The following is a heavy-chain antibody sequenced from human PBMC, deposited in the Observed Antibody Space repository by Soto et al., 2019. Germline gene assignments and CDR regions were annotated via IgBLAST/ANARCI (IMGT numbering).Heavy chain of an antibody. CDR3: ARVRGGYDYFVRYYYYYMDV. CDR2: IWYDGSNK. Sequence: GGSLRLSCAASGFTFSSYGMHWVRQAPGKGLEWVAVIWYDGSNKYYADSVKGRFTISRDNSKNTLYLQMNSLRAEDTAVYYCARVRGGYDYFVRYYYYYMDVWGKGTTVTVSS. D-gene: IGHD5-12*01. V-gene: IGHV3-33*01. CDR1: GFTFSSYG. J-gene: IGHJ6*03.